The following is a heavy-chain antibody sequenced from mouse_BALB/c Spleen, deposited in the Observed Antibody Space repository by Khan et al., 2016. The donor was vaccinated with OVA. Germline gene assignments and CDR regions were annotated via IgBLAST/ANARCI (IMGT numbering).Heavy chain of an antibody. CDR1: GYTFTNYT. V-gene: IGHV1-4*01. Sequence: QVQLKQSGAELARPGASVKMSCKASGYTFTNYTMHWVKQRPGQGLEWIGYINPSSGYTNYNQKFKDKATLTADKSSSTAYMQLTSLTSEDSAVYYFVRIPVPPYFLDCWGQGTTLTVSS. J-gene: IGHJ2*01. CDR2: INPSSGYT. CDR3: VRIPVPPYFLDC.